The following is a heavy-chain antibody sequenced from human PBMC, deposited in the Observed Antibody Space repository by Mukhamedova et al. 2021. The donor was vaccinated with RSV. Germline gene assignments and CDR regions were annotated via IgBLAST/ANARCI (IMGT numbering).Heavy chain of an antibody. CDR2: INNGGGST. D-gene: IGHD5/OR15-5a*01. V-gene: IGHV3-23*01. Sequence: VRQAPGKGLEWVSGINNGGGSTYYADSVKGRFTISRDNSKNTLYLQMNSLRAEDTAVYYCTKGHCVSRAGVGYWGQGTLVTVSS. CDR3: TKGHCVSRAGVGY. J-gene: IGHJ4*02.